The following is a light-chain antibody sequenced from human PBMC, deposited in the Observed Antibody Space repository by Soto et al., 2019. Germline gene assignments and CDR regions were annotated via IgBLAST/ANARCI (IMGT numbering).Light chain of an antibody. CDR1: QSVSGSR. V-gene: IGKV3-20*01. Sequence: EIVLTQSPGTLSLSPGERATLSCRASQSVSGSRLAWYQQKPGQAPRLLIYGAFNRVTGIPDRFSGSGSGTDFTLTISRLEPEDFAVFYCQQYGSSPSTFGQGTKVDIK. CDR2: GAF. CDR3: QQYGSSPST. J-gene: IGKJ1*01.